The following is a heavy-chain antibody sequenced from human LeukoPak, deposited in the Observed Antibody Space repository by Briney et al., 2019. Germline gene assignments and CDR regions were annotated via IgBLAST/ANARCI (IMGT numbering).Heavy chain of an antibody. CDR3: ARAGPGSLYYFDY. Sequence: GGSLRLSCAASGFTFSSYAMHWVRQAPGKGLEWVAVISYDGSNKYYADSVKGRFTISRDNSKNTLYLQMNSLRAEDTAVYYCARAGPGSLYYFDYWGQGTLVTVSS. D-gene: IGHD3-10*01. V-gene: IGHV3-30-3*01. CDR2: ISYDGSNK. CDR1: GFTFSSYA. J-gene: IGHJ4*02.